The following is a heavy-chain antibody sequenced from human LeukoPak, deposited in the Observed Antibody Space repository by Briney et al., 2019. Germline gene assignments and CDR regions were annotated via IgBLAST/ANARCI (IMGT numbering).Heavy chain of an antibody. CDR2: IIPIFGTA. D-gene: IGHD3-3*01. CDR1: GGTFSSYA. V-gene: IGHV1-69*05. CDR3: ARDLSGITMFGVVIKDNWFDP. Sequence: SVKVSCKASGGTFSSYAISWVRQAPGQGLEWMGGIIPIFGTANYAQKFQGRVTITTDESTSTAYMELSSLRSEDTAVYYCARDLSGITMFGVVIKDNWFDPWGQGTLVTVSS. J-gene: IGHJ5*02.